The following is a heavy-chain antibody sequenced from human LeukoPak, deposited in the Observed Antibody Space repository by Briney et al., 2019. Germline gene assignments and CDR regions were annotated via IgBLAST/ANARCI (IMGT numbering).Heavy chain of an antibody. CDR1: GFTFSDYY. Sequence: GGSLRLSCAASGFTFSDYYMSWIRQAPGKGLEWVSYISFSGSTIYYADSVKGRFTISRDNAKNSLYLQMNSLRAEDTAVYYCARDWRDSSGKFPNDAFDIWGQGTMVTVSS. CDR2: ISFSGSTI. J-gene: IGHJ3*02. CDR3: ARDWRDSSGKFPNDAFDI. D-gene: IGHD3-22*01. V-gene: IGHV3-11*04.